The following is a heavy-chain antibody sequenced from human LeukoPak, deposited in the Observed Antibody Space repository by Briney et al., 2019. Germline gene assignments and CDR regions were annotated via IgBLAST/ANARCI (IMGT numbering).Heavy chain of an antibody. CDR1: GGSFSGYY. V-gene: IGHV4-34*01. CDR3: AKTTYYYDSSDAFDI. CDR2: INHSGST. Sequence: SETLSLTCAVYGGSFSGYYWSWIRQPPGKGLGWIGEINHSGSTNYNPSLKSRVTISVDTSKNQFSLKLSSVTAADTAVYYCAKTTYYYDSSDAFDIWGQGTMVTVSS. J-gene: IGHJ3*02. D-gene: IGHD3-22*01.